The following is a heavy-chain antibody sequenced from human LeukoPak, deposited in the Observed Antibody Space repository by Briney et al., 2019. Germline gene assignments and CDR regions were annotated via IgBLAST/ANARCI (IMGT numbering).Heavy chain of an antibody. D-gene: IGHD3-16*01. CDR1: AFNFSSHT. J-gene: IGHJ4*02. CDR2: IGFSTTYI. Sequence: GGSLRHSCGGSAFNFSSHTIKWVRQAPGRGLEGVSCIGFSTTYIHYADSLKGRFTISRDNSKNTLYLQMNSLRAEDTAVYYCAKDPRRMARLITFGGGRPYYFDYWGQGTLVTVSS. CDR3: AKDPRRMARLITFGGGRPYYFDY. V-gene: IGHV3-21*04.